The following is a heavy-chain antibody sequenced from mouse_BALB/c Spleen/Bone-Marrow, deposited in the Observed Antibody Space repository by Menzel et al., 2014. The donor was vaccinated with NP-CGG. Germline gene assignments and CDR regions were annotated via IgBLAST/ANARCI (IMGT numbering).Heavy chain of an antibody. CDR1: GFSLNNYG. V-gene: IGHV2-2*02. Sequence: QVQPQQSGPGLVQPSQCLSITCTVSGFSLNNYGVPWVRQSPGKGLEWPGAIWSGGSTDYNAASISRLSISKDNSKSQVFFKINILQANHTAIYYCVRKVSFSNYAMDYWGQGTSVTVSS. CDR3: VRKVSFSNYAMDY. CDR2: IWSGGST. J-gene: IGHJ4*01.